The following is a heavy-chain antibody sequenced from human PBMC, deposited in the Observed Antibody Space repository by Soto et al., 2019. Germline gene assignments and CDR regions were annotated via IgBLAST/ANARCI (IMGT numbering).Heavy chain of an antibody. CDR3: ARVFSFGELLPFDY. Sequence: SVKVSCKASGGTFSSYAISWVRQAPGQGLEWMGGIIPISGTASYAQKFQGRVTITADESTSTAYMELSSLRSEDTAVYYCARVFSFGELLPFDYWGQGTLVTVSS. CDR2: IIPISGTA. CDR1: GGTFSSYA. D-gene: IGHD3-10*01. J-gene: IGHJ4*02. V-gene: IGHV1-69*13.